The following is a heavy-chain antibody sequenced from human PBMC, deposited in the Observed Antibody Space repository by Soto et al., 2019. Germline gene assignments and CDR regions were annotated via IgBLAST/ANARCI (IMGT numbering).Heavy chain of an antibody. Sequence: SETLSLTCTVSGGSISSGDYYWSWIRQPPGKGLEWIGYIYYSGSTYYNPSLKSRVTISVDTSKSQFSLKLSSVTAADTAVYYCARQFYTIFGVVTSTPPYGMDVWGQGTTVT. CDR3: ARQFYTIFGVVTSTPPYGMDV. J-gene: IGHJ6*02. D-gene: IGHD3-3*01. V-gene: IGHV4-30-4*01. CDR1: GGSISSGDYY. CDR2: IYYSGST.